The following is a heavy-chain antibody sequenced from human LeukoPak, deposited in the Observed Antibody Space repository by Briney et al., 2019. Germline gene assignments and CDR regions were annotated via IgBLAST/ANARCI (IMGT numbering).Heavy chain of an antibody. CDR1: GFTFSSYG. D-gene: IGHD3-22*01. J-gene: IGHJ5*02. V-gene: IGHV3-30*18. Sequence: GGSLRLSCAASGFTFSSYGMHWVRQAPGKGLEWVAVISYDGSNKYYADSVKGRFTISRDNSKNTLYLQMNSLRAEDTAVYYCAKEPISYYYDGSASWGQGTLVTVSS. CDR2: ISYDGSNK. CDR3: AKEPISYYYDGSAS.